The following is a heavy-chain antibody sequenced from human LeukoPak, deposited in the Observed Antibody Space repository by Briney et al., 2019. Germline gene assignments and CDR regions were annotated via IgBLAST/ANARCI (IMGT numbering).Heavy chain of an antibody. CDR1: GFTFGDYG. V-gene: IGHV3-20*04. Sequence: GGSLRLSCAASGFTFGDYGMSWVRQAPGKGLEWVSGINWNGGSTGYADSVKGRFTISRDNAKNSLYLQMNSLRAEDTAVYYCARDAPLRSGYSYGFDYWGQGTLVTVSS. J-gene: IGHJ4*02. CDR3: ARDAPLRSGYSYGFDY. CDR2: INWNGGST. D-gene: IGHD5-18*01.